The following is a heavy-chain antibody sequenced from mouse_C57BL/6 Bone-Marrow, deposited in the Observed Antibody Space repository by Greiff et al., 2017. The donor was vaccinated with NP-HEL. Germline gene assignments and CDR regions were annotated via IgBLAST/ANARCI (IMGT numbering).Heavy chain of an antibody. CDR2: IYPRSGNT. J-gene: IGHJ3*01. CDR3: ARWGPLRLWCAY. D-gene: IGHD2-4*01. Sequence: QVQLKQSGAELARPGASVKLSCKASGYTFTSYGISWVKQRTGQGLEWIGEIYPRSGNTYYNEKFKGKATLTADKSSSTAYMELRSLTSEDSAVYFCARWGPLRLWCAYWGQGTLVTVSA. CDR1: GYTFTSYG. V-gene: IGHV1-81*01.